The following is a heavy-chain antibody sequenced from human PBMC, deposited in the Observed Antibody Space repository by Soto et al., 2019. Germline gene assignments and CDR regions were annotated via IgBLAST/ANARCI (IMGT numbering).Heavy chain of an antibody. V-gene: IGHV4-59*08. Sequence: QVQLQESGPGLVKPSETLSLTCTGSGGSISSYDWSWIRQPPGKGLEWVGYIYYSGSTTYNPSLKSRLTISVDTSKNQFSLKLRSVTAADTAVYYCARLGRWLQALDSWGQGTLVTVSS. CDR1: GGSISSYD. CDR3: ARLGRWLQALDS. J-gene: IGHJ4*02. D-gene: IGHD5-12*01. CDR2: IYYSGST.